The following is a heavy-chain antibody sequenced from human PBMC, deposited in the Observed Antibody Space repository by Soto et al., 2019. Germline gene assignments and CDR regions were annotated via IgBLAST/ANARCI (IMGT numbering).Heavy chain of an antibody. CDR1: GGSFSGYY. CDR2: INHSGST. CDR3: AKDLPPIVVVPAASMDV. D-gene: IGHD2-2*01. Sequence: PETLSLTCAVYGGSFSGYYWSWIRQPPGKGLEWIGEINHSGSTNYNPSLKSRVTISVDTSKNQFSLKLSSVTAADTAVYYCAKDLPPIVVVPAASMDVWGQGTTVPVSS. V-gene: IGHV4-34*01. J-gene: IGHJ6*02.